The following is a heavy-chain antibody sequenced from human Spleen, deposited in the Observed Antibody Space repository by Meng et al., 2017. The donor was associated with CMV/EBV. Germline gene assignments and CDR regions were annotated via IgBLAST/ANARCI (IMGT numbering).Heavy chain of an antibody. Sequence: GESLKISCAASGFTFSGSAMHWVRQASGKGLEWVGRIKSKTDGGTTGYAAPVKGRFTISRDDSKNTLYLQMNSLKTEDTTVYYCTTPTYYYDSSGYYYVRHQYFQHWGQGTLVTVSS. CDR2: IKSKTDGGTT. CDR1: GFTFSGSA. J-gene: IGHJ1*01. CDR3: TTPTYYYDSSGYYYVRHQYFQH. V-gene: IGHV3-15*01. D-gene: IGHD3-22*01.